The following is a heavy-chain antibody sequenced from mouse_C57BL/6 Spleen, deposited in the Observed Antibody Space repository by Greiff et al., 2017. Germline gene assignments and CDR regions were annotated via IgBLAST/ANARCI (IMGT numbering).Heavy chain of an antibody. CDR3: ARGGIHYGRGAMDY. Sequence: VQLKQSGPELVKPGASVKISFKASGYLFTGSYMHWGEQSHGNILDWIGYIYPYNGVSSYNQKFQGKATFTVDKSSSTAYMELRSLTSEDSAVYYCARGGIHYGRGAMDYWGQGTSVTVSS. CDR1: GYLFTGSY. J-gene: IGHJ4*01. CDR2: IYPYNGVS. D-gene: IGHD1-1*01. V-gene: IGHV1-31*01.